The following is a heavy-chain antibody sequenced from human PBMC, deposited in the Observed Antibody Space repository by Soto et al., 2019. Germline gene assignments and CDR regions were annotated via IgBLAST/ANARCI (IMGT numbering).Heavy chain of an antibody. Sequence: SETLSLTCTVSGGSISSYYWSWIRQPPGKGLEWIGYIYYSGSTNYNPSLKSRVTISVDTSKNQFSLKLSSVTAADTAVYYCAREEKYYDSSGYDAFDIWGQGTMVTVSS. CDR2: IYYSGST. CDR3: AREEKYYDSSGYDAFDI. V-gene: IGHV4-59*01. D-gene: IGHD3-22*01. J-gene: IGHJ3*02. CDR1: GGSISSYY.